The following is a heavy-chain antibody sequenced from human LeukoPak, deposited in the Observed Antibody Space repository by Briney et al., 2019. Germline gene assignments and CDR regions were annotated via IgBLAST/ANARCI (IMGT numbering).Heavy chain of an antibody. J-gene: IGHJ5*02. Sequence: GGSLRLSCAASGFTFSSYGMHWVRQAPGKGLEWVAVISYDGSNKYYADSVKGRFTISRDNSKNTLYLQMNSLRAEDTAVYYCARVALAYYYGSGTNWFDPWGQGTLVTVSS. CDR2: ISYDGSNK. CDR3: ARVALAYYYGSGTNWFDP. CDR1: GFTFSSYG. D-gene: IGHD3-10*01. V-gene: IGHV3-30*03.